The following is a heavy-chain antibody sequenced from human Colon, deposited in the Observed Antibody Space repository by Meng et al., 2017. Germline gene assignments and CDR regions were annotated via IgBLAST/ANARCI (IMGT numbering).Heavy chain of an antibody. CDR2: INHSGST. CDR1: GGSLSSDTYY. D-gene: IGHD1-1*01. Sequence: QGQLPRSVPGLVKPSQNLSLTCTVSGGSLSSDTYYWTWIRQDPGKGLEWIGIINHSGSTYYNPSLKSRVTMSLDTSKQQFSLKLISVTAADTAVYFCARGLNEGGLAHNWFDPWGQGTLVTVSS. V-gene: IGHV4-31*03. J-gene: IGHJ5*02. CDR3: ARGLNEGGLAHNWFDP.